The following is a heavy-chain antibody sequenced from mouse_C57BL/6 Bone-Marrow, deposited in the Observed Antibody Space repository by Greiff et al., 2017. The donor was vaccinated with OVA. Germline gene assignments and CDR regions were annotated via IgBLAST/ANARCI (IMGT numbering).Heavy chain of an antibody. V-gene: IGHV1-59*01. CDR1: GYTFTSYW. CDR3: AREDYYYGSSYNY. D-gene: IGHD1-1*01. CDR2: IDPSDSYT. Sequence: VQLQQPGAELVRPGTSVKLSCKASGYTFTSYWMHWVKQRPGQGLEWIGVIDPSDSYTNYNQKFKGKATLTVDTSSSTAYMQLSSLTSEDSAVYYCAREDYYYGSSYNYWGQGTTLTVSS. J-gene: IGHJ2*01.